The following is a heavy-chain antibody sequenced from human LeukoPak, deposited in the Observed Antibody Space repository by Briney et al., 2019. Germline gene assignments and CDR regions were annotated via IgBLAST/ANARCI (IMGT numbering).Heavy chain of an antibody. V-gene: IGHV3-30-3*01. CDR2: ISYDGSNK. CDR1: GFTYSSYA. Sequence: PGRSLRLSCAASGFTYSSYAMHWVRQAPGKGLEWVAVISYDGSNKYYADSVKGRFTISRDNSENTLYLQMSSLRAEDTAFYYCARDICSSTSCYQGRFDYWGQGTLVTVSS. CDR3: ARDICSSTSCYQGRFDY. J-gene: IGHJ4*02. D-gene: IGHD2-2*01.